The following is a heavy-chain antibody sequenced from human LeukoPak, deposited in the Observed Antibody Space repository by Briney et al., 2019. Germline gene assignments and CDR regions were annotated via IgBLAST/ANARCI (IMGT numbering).Heavy chain of an antibody. D-gene: IGHD3-22*01. V-gene: IGHV3-74*01. CDR2: INSDGSTT. J-gene: IGHJ4*02. CDR3: ARVAYYYDSSGYYFDY. CDR1: GFTFSSYR. Sequence: PGGSLRLSCAASGFTFSSYRMHWVRQAPGKGLVWVSRINSDGSTTSYADSVKGRFTISRDNAKNTLYLQMNSLRAEDTAVYYCARVAYYYDSSGYYFDYWGQGTLVTVSS.